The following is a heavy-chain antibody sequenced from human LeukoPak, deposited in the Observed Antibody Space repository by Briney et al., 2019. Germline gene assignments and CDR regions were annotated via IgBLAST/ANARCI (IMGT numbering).Heavy chain of an antibody. D-gene: IGHD6-13*01. V-gene: IGHV1-18*01. CDR2: ISAYNGNT. CDR3: ARATPVGIAAAGTPPKFDI. J-gene: IGHJ3*02. CDR1: GYTFTSYG. Sequence: GASVKVSCKASGYTFTSYGISWVRQAPGQGLEWMGWISAYNGNTNYAQKLQGRVTMTTDTSTSTAYMELRSLRSDDTAVYYCARATPVGIAAAGTPPKFDIWGQGTMVTVSS.